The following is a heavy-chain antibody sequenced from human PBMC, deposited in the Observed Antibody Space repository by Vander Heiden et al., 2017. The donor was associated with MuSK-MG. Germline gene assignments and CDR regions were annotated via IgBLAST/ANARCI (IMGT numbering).Heavy chain of an antibody. D-gene: IGHD2-2*01. J-gene: IGHJ3*02. CDR3: ARDHSTSWNPTFEI. CDR2: IDTSGTT. CDR1: GGSIRSYY. Sequence: QVQLLESGPGLVKPSQTLSLTCTVSGGSIRSYYWSWIRQPAGKGLEWMGRIDTSGTTNYNPSLKSRVTMSVDTSKNQFSLKLSPVTAADTAVYYCARDHSTSWNPTFEIWGQGTMGTVSS. V-gene: IGHV4-4*07.